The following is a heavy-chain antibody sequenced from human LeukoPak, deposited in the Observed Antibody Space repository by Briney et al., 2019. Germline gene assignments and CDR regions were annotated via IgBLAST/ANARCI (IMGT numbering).Heavy chain of an antibody. CDR3: ALTIYYYGSGYFDY. V-gene: IGHV3-7*01. J-gene: IGHJ4*02. D-gene: IGHD3-10*01. CDR1: GFTLTNYW. CDR2: IKQDGSEK. Sequence: GGSLRLSCAASGFTLTNYWMSWVRQAPGKGLEWVANIKQDGSEKYYVDSVKGRFTISRDNAKNSLYLQMNSLRAEDTAVYYCALTIYYYGSGYFDYWGQGTLVTVSS.